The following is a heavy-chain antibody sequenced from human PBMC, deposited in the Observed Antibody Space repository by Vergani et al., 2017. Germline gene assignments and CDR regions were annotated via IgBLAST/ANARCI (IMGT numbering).Heavy chain of an antibody. J-gene: IGHJ1*01. CDR3: ARSRKRPRYDSSGYYYVGYFQH. CDR1: GGTFSSYA. CDR2: IIPIFGTA. V-gene: IGHV1-69*01. D-gene: IGHD3-22*01. Sequence: QVQLVQSGAEVKKPGSSVKVSCKASGGTFSSYAISWVRQAPGQGLEWMGGIIPIFGTANYAQKFQGRVTITADESTSTAYMELSSLRSEDTAVYYCARSRKRPRYDSSGYYYVGYFQHWGQGTLVTVSS.